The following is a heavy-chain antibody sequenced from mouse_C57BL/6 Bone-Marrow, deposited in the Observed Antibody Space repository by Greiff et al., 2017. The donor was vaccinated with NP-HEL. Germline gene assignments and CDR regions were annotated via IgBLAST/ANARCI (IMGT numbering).Heavy chain of an antibody. Sequence: QVQLQQPGAELVRPGSSVKLSCKASGYTFTSYWMHWVKQRPIQGLEWIGNIDPSDSETHYNQKFKDKATLTVDKSSSTAYMQLSSLTSEDSAVYYCAMRTVVARNYFDYWGQGTTLTVSS. J-gene: IGHJ2*01. V-gene: IGHV1-52*01. CDR1: GYTFTSYW. CDR2: IDPSDSET. CDR3: AMRTVVARNYFDY. D-gene: IGHD1-1*01.